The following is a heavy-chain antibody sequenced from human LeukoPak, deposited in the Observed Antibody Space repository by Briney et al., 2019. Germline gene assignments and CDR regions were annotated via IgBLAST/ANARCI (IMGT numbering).Heavy chain of an antibody. CDR2: INSDGSST. CDR1: GFTFSSYW. J-gene: IGHJ4*02. V-gene: IGHV3-74*01. D-gene: IGHD3-10*01. Sequence: TGGSLRLSCAASGFTFSSYWMHWVRQAPGKGLVWVSRINSDGSSTSYADSVKGRFTISGDNAKNTLYLQMNSLKTEDTAIYYCVASIISPSNYWGQGTLVTVSS. CDR3: VASIISPSNY.